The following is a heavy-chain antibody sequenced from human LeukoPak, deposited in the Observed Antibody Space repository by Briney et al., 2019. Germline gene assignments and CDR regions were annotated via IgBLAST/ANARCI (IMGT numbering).Heavy chain of an antibody. V-gene: IGHV4-59*08. Sequence: SETLSLTCTVSGGSISGFYWSWIRQPPGKELEWIGYIRYSGRTSYNPSLESRVTISADTSKTQFSLRLTSVTAADTAVYYCARHSETGGGSYPFDYWGQGTLVTVSS. J-gene: IGHJ4*02. CDR1: GGSISGFY. CDR2: IRYSGRT. D-gene: IGHD1-26*01. CDR3: ARHSETGGGSYPFDY.